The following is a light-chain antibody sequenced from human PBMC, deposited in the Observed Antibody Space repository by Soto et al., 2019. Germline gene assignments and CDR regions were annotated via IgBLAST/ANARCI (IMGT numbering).Light chain of an antibody. CDR2: KAS. CDR1: QSISSK. Sequence: DIQMTQSPSTLSASVGDRVTITCRASQSISSKLAWYQQKQGKAPKLLIYKASSLERGVPSRFSGSGSGTDFTLTISSLQTDDFATYYCQQYNTFSWTFGQGTKVEIK. V-gene: IGKV1-5*03. J-gene: IGKJ1*01. CDR3: QQYNTFSWT.